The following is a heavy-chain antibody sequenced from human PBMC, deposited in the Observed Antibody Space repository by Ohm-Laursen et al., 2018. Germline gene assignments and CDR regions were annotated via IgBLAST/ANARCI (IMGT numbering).Heavy chain of an antibody. CDR3: ARVGGTPLDWFDP. Sequence: SLRLSCAASGFTFSSYTMNWVRQAPGKGLEWVSYISSSGSTIYYADSVKGRFTISRDNAKNSLYLQMNSLRAEDTAVYYCARVGGTPLDWFDPWGQGTLVTVSS. V-gene: IGHV3-48*04. CDR2: ISSSGSTI. CDR1: GFTFSSYT. D-gene: IGHD6-19*01. J-gene: IGHJ5*02.